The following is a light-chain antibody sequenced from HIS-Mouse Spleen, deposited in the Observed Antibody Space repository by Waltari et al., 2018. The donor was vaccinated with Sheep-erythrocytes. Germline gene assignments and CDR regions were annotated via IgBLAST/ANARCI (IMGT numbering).Light chain of an antibody. Sequence: DIQMTQSPSTLSASVGDRVTITCPASQSISSRLAWYQQKPGKAPKLLIYKASSLASGVPSRFSGSGSGTEFTLTISSLQPDDCATYYCQEYNSYPLTFGGGTKVEIK. CDR3: QEYNSYPLT. J-gene: IGKJ4*01. CDR1: QSISSR. CDR2: KAS. V-gene: IGKV1-5*03.